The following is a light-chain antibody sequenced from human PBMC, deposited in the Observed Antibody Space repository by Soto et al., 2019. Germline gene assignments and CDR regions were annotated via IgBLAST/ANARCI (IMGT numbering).Light chain of an antibody. CDR2: DAS. Sequence: AIQLTQSPSSLSASVGDRVTITCRASQGISSSLAWYQQKPGRAPKLLIYDASSLESGVPSRFSGTGSGTDFSLTISSLQPEDFATYYCQQFNSYPQTFGGGTKVEIK. CDR1: QGISSS. V-gene: IGKV1-13*02. J-gene: IGKJ4*01. CDR3: QQFNSYPQT.